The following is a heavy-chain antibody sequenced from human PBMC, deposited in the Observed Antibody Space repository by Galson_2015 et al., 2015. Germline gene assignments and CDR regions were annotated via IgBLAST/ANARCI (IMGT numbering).Heavy chain of an antibody. V-gene: IGHV1-46*01. J-gene: IGHJ5*02. CDR2: INPSGGST. Sequence: SVKVSCKASGYTFTSYYMHWVRQAPGQGLEWMGIINPSGGSTSYAQKFQGRVTMTRDTSTSTVYMELSSLRSEDTAVYYCARQMATILRPSDDFDPWGQGTLVTVSS. D-gene: IGHD5-24*01. CDR3: ARQMATILRPSDDFDP. CDR1: GYTFTSYY.